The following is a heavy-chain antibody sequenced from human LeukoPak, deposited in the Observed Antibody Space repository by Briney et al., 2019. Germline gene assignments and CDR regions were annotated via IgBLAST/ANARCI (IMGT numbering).Heavy chain of an antibody. Sequence: SETLSLTCAVYGGSFSGYYWSWIRQPPGKGLEWIGEINHSGSTNYNPSLKSRVTISVDTSKNQFSLKLNSVTAADTAVYYCARGCPGGYSSSWYYYFDSWGQGTLVTVSS. CDR2: INHSGST. CDR1: GGSFSGYY. CDR3: ARGCPGGYSSSWYYYFDS. V-gene: IGHV4-34*01. J-gene: IGHJ4*02. D-gene: IGHD6-13*01.